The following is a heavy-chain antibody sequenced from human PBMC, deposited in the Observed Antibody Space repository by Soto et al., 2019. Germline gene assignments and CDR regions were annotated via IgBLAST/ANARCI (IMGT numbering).Heavy chain of an antibody. Sequence: PSETLSLTCAVYGGPFSVYYWSWIRQPPGKGLEWIGEINHSGSTNYNPSLKSRVTISVDTSKNQFSLKLSSVTAADTAVYYCARGANRLTDYYGSGSYYNGWFDPWGQGTLVIVS. CDR1: GGPFSVYY. CDR3: ARGANRLTDYYGSGSYYNGWFDP. CDR2: INHSGST. J-gene: IGHJ5*02. V-gene: IGHV4-34*01. D-gene: IGHD3-10*01.